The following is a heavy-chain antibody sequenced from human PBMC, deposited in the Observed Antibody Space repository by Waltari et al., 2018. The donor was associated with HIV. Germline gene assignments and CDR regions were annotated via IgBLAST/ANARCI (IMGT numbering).Heavy chain of an antibody. Sequence: EVQLVESGGDLVQPGGSLRLSCAASGFKFDAYAMHWVRQAPGKGLEWVSGISWKSGNIAYADSVKGRFTISRDNAKNSLYLQMSSLRAEDTAFYYCARGPMYRWFDPWGQGTLVTVSS. CDR1: GFKFDAYA. CDR3: ARGPMYRWFDP. J-gene: IGHJ5*02. V-gene: IGHV3-9*01. D-gene: IGHD3-10*02. CDR2: ISWKSGNI.